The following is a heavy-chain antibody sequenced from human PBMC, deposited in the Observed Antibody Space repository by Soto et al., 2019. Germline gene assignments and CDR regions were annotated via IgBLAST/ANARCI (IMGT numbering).Heavy chain of an antibody. J-gene: IGHJ4*02. CDR1: GFTFSSYG. Sequence: GGSLRLSCAASGFTFSSYGMHWVRQAPGKGLEWVAVIWYDGSNKYYADSVKGRFTISRDNSKNTLYLQMNSLRAEDTAVYYCARVPTWEPREYYFDYWGQGTLVTVSS. D-gene: IGHD1-26*01. CDR2: IWYDGSNK. CDR3: ARVPTWEPREYYFDY. V-gene: IGHV3-33*01.